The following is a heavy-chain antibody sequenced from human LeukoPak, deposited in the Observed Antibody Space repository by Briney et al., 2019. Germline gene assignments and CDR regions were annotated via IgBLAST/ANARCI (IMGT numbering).Heavy chain of an antibody. D-gene: IGHD2-2*01. V-gene: IGHV4-39*07. CDR1: GGSISSSSYY. J-gene: IGHJ4*02. Sequence: KTSETLSLTCTVSGGSISSSSYYWSWIRQPPGKGLEWIGEINHSGSTNYNPSLKSRVTISVDTSKNQFSLKLSSVTAADTAVYYCAREPIVQAAIGFDYWGQGTLVTVSS. CDR2: INHSGST. CDR3: AREPIVQAAIGFDY.